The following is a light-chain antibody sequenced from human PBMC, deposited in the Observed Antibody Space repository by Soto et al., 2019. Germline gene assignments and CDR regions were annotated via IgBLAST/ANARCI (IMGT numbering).Light chain of an antibody. J-gene: IGKJ1*01. V-gene: IGKV1-39*01. Sequence: DVQMTQSPSSLSASVGDRVTITCRASHSINKYLNWYQHKPGRAPKLLIYEASTLQSGVPSRFSGTESGTFFTLTINSLRPEDFATYYCQQSYSSPRTFGQGTKVEIK. CDR1: HSINKY. CDR2: EAS. CDR3: QQSYSSPRT.